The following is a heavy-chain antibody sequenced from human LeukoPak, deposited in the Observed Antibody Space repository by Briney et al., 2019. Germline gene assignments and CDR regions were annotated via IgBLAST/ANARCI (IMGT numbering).Heavy chain of an antibody. D-gene: IGHD2-21*01. CDR3: ASRHIVAQGAFDI. CDR2: IYYSGST. Sequence: SETLSLTCTVSGGSISSGDYYWSWIRQPPGKGLEWIGYIYYSGSTYYNPSLKSRVTISVDTSKNQFSLKLSSVTAADTAVYYCASRHIVAQGAFDIWGQGTMVTVSS. CDR1: GGSISSGDYY. J-gene: IGHJ3*02. V-gene: IGHV4-30-4*01.